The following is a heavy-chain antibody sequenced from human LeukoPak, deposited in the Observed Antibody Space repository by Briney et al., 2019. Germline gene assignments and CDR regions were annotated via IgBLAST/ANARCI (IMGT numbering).Heavy chain of an antibody. Sequence: SETLSLTCTVSGGSISSYYWSWIRQPPGKGLEWIGYIYYSGSTNYNPSLKSRVTISVDTSQNQFSLKLTSVTAADTAVYYCARDTTSWPTLEYWGQGTLVTVSS. V-gene: IGHV4-59*01. CDR1: GGSISSYY. D-gene: IGHD2-2*01. J-gene: IGHJ4*02. CDR3: ARDTTSWPTLEY. CDR2: IYYSGST.